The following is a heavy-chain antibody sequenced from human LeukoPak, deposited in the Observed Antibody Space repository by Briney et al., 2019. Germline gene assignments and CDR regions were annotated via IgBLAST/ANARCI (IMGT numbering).Heavy chain of an antibody. CDR2: INHSGST. J-gene: IGHJ4*02. Sequence: PSETLSLTCAVYGGSFSGYYWGEIRPPPAKGLEGIGEINHSGSTNYNPSLKSRVTISVDTSKNQFSLTMSSVTAADTAVYYCARTYCSSTSCYRGSAVAGRLHFDYRGQGTLVTVSS. CDR3: ARTYCSSTSCYRGSAVAGRLHFDY. V-gene: IGHV4-34*01. CDR1: GGSFSGYY. D-gene: IGHD2-2*01.